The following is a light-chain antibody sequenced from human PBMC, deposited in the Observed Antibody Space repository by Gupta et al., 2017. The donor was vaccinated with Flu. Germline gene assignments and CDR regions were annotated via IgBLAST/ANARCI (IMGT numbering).Light chain of an antibody. CDR3: QQSVDYPWT. CDR2: GAS. V-gene: IGKV1-39*01. CDR1: QAVHEY. Sequence: DIQMTQSPSSLSASVGDRVTITCRASQAVHEYLNWYQVKPGEAPKLLIYGASSLPGGVPSRFSGSGSGTDFTLTISSLQSEDFAAYYCQQSVDYPWTFGPWTKVEIK. J-gene: IGKJ1*01.